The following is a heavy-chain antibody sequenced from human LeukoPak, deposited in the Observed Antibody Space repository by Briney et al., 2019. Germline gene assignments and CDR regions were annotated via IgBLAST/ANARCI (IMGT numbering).Heavy chain of an antibody. V-gene: IGHV3-11*03. J-gene: IGHJ4*02. D-gene: IGHD3-3*01. CDR1: GFTFSDYY. CDR3: AKIHDYWSGYFDY. Sequence: GGSLRLSCAASGFTFSDYYMSWIRQAPGKGLEWVSYISSSSSYTNYADSVKGRFTISRDNAKNSLYLQMNSLRAEDTAIYFCAKIHDYWSGYFDYWGQGTLVTVSS. CDR2: ISSSSSYT.